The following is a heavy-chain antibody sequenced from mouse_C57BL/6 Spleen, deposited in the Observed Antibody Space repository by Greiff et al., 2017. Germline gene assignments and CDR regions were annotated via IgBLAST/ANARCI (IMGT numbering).Heavy chain of an antibody. V-gene: IGHV2-2*01. J-gene: IGHJ4*01. CDR1: GFSLTSYG. CDR2: LWRGGST. CDR3: ARKYYGSSPYAMDY. Sequence: QVQLQQSGPGLVQPSQSLSITCTVSGFSLTSYGVHWVRQSPGTGLEWLGVLWRGGSTDYNAAFISRLSISKDNSKSQVFFKMNRLQADDTAIYYCARKYYGSSPYAMDYWGQGTSVTVSS. D-gene: IGHD1-1*01.